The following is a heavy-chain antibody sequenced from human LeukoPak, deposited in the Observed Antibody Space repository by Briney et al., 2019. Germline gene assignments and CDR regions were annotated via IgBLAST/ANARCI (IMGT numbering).Heavy chain of an antibody. CDR3: AREGMEVRGFDL. J-gene: IGHJ2*01. CDR1: GFTFSIYS. D-gene: IGHD3-10*01. CDR2: ISSGSSYI. Sequence: GGSLRLSCAASGFTFSIYSMNWVRQAPGKGLEWVSSISSGSSYIYYADSVKGRFTISRDNAKNSLYLQMNSLRAEDTAVYYCAREGMEVRGFDLWGRGTLVTVSS. V-gene: IGHV3-21*01.